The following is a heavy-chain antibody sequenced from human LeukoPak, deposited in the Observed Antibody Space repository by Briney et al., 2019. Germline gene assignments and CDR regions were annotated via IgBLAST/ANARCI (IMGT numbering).Heavy chain of an antibody. D-gene: IGHD4-17*01. Sequence: SGGSLRLSCAASGFTVSSNYMSWVRQAPGKGLEWVSVIYSGGSTYYADSVKGRFTISRDNSKNTLYLQMNSLRAEDTAVYYCARDHLRDYEAHDAFDIWGQGTMVTVSS. CDR3: ARDHLRDYEAHDAFDI. CDR1: GFTVSSNY. CDR2: IYSGGST. V-gene: IGHV3-53*01. J-gene: IGHJ3*02.